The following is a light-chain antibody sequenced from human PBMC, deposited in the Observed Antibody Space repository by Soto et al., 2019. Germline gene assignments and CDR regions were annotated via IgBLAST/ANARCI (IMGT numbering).Light chain of an antibody. CDR2: GAS. J-gene: IGKJ1*01. CDR1: QSVSSN. Sequence: DIVMTHSSATLSVSPGERATLSCRASQSVSSNLAWYQQKPGQAPRLLIYGASTRATGIPARFSGSGSGTEFTLTISSMQSEDFAVYYCQQYNNWLWTFGQGTKVDIK. CDR3: QQYNNWLWT. V-gene: IGKV3-15*01.